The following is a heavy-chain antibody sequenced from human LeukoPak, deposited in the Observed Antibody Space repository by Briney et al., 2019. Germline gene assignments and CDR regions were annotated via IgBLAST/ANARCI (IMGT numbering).Heavy chain of an antibody. CDR3: ARGQGWYEFDY. CDR2: INPSGGST. J-gene: IGHJ4*02. V-gene: IGHV1-46*01. D-gene: IGHD6-19*01. CDR1: GHTFTSYY. Sequence: ASVKPSCNASGHTFTSYYMHWVRESPGHGLEWRGIINPSGGSTSYAQKFQGRVTMTRDTSTSTVYMELSSLRSEDTAVYYCARGQGWYEFDYWGQGTLVTVSS.